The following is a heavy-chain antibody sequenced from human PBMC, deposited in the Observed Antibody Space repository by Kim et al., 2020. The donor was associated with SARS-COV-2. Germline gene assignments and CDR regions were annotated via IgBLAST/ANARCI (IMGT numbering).Heavy chain of an antibody. D-gene: IGHD2-15*01. CDR3: AKGGSDCSGGSCYSYYLRKTEYFQH. V-gene: IGHV3-23*01. CDR2: ISGSGGST. CDR1: GFTFSSYA. Sequence: GGSLRLSCAASGFTFSSYAMSWVRQAPGKGLEWVSAISGSGGSTYYADSMKGRFTISRDNSKNTLYLQMNSLRAEDTAVYYCAKGGSDCSGGSCYSYYLRKTEYFQHWGQGTLVTVSS. J-gene: IGHJ1*01.